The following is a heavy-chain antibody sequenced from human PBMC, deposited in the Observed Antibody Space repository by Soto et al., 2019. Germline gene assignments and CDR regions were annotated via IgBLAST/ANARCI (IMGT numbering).Heavy chain of an antibody. J-gene: IGHJ6*02. CDR3: ARVLAYGSGSYSLRAWHPKGPWYYYYGMDV. CDR2: IIPIFGTA. V-gene: IGHV1-69*01. D-gene: IGHD3-10*01. Sequence: QVQLVQSGAEVKKPGSSVKVSCKASGGTFSSYAISWVQQAPGQGLEWMGGIIPIFGTANYAQKFQGRVTITADEFTSTAYMELSSLRSEDSAVYYCARVLAYGSGSYSLRAWHPKGPWYYYYGMDVWGQGTTVTVSS. CDR1: GGTFSSYA.